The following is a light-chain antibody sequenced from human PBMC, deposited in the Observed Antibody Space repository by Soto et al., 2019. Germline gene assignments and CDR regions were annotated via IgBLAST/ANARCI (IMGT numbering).Light chain of an antibody. CDR3: QQRNDWPLT. V-gene: IGKV3-11*01. Sequence: EIVLTQSPATLSLSPGERATLSCRASQNINEYLAWYQQKCGQAPRLLIFDASTRATGIPARSSGSGSGTDFTLTISSLEREDFAVYYCQQRNDWPLTFGGGTKWIS. J-gene: IGKJ4*01. CDR2: DAS. CDR1: QNINEY.